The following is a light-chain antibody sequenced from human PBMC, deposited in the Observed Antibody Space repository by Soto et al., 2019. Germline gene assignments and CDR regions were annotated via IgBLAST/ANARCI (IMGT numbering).Light chain of an antibody. CDR3: QQYNNWPRT. J-gene: IGKJ2*01. Sequence: EIVMTQSPATLSVSPGERATLSCRASQSVSSNLVWYQQKPGQAPGLLIYGASTRATGIPARFSGSGSGTEFTLTISSLQSEDFAVYYCQQYNNWPRTFGQGTKLEIK. CDR2: GAS. V-gene: IGKV3-15*01. CDR1: QSVSSN.